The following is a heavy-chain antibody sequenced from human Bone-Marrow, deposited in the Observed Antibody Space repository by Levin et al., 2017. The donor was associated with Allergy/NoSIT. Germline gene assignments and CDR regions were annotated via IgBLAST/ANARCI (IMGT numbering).Heavy chain of an antibody. J-gene: IGHJ3*01. V-gene: IGHV3-53*01. CDR2: IYSRGDT. D-gene: IGHD3-10*01. CDR3: YGSANYRDKFDV. Sequence: GGSLRLSCTASGFTVSSNYISWVRQAPGKGLDWVSVIYSRGDTYYAESVEGRFTISRDNSKNTVYLQMNNLRVEDTAVYYCYGSANYRDKFDVWGQGTLVTVSS. CDR1: GFTVSSNY.